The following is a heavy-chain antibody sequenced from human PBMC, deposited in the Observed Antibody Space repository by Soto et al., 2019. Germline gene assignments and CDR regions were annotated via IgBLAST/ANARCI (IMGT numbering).Heavy chain of an antibody. CDR1: GFIFSNYA. V-gene: IGHV3-64*01. CDR3: GPLGKAGSNLPNFDS. J-gene: IGHJ4*02. D-gene: IGHD6-13*01. CDR2: ISSNGRNT. Sequence: PGGSLRLSCSASGFIFSNYAMHWVRQAPGKGLEYVSAISSNGRNTYYVNSVKGRFIVSRDNSKNTIYLQMDSLRIEDMAVYYCGPLGKAGSNLPNFDSWGQGTLVTVSS.